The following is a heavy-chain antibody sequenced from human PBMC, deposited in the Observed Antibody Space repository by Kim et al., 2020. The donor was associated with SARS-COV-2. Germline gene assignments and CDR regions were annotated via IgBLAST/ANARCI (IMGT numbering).Heavy chain of an antibody. D-gene: IGHD3-22*01. J-gene: IGHJ4*02. V-gene: IGHV3-21*01. CDR3: VRDDSSGYPDY. CDR2: YI. Sequence: YIECTGTEKGRFTISRDNAKTSLYLQMNSLRAEDTAVYYCVRDDSSGYPDYWGQGILVTVSS.